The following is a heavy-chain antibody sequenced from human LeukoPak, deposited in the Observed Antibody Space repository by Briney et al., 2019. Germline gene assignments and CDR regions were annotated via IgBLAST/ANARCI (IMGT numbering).Heavy chain of an antibody. J-gene: IGHJ4*02. V-gene: IGHV3-30*19. CDR2: ISYDGSNK. D-gene: IGHD2-2*01. CDR3: ARALDLCSSTSCYYFDY. Sequence: GGSLRLSCAASGFTFSTYGMHWVRQAPGKGLEWVAVISYDGSNKYYADSVKGRFTISRDNSKNTVYLQMHSLRAEDTAVYYCARALDLCSSTSCYYFDYWGQGTLVTVSS. CDR1: GFTFSTYG.